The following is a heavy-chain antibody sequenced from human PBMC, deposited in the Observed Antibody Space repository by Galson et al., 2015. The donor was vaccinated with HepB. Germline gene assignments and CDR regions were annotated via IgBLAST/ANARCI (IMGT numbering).Heavy chain of an antibody. CDR1: GFTFSSYD. D-gene: IGHD3-22*01. CDR3: ARGGGYLGYYYYYGMDV. J-gene: IGHJ6*02. Sequence: SLRLSCAASGFTFSSYDMHWVRQATGKGLEWVSAIGTAGDTYYPGSVKGRFTISRENAKNSLYLQMNSLRAGDTAVYYCARGGGYLGYYYYYGMDVWGQGTTVTVSS. V-gene: IGHV3-13*01. CDR2: IGTAGDT.